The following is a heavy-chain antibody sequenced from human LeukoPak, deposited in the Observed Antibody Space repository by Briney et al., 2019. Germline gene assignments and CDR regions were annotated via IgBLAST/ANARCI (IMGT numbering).Heavy chain of an antibody. CDR2: ISYDGSNK. V-gene: IGHV3-30-3*01. Sequence: GSLRLSCAASGFTFSSYAMHWVRQAPGKGLEWVAVISYDGSNKYYADSVKGRFTISRDNSKNTLYLQMNSLRAEDTAVYYCAKAFLAYCGGDCYSRGGWGQGTLVTVSS. J-gene: IGHJ4*02. CDR3: AKAFLAYCGGDCYSRGG. D-gene: IGHD2-21*02. CDR1: GFTFSSYA.